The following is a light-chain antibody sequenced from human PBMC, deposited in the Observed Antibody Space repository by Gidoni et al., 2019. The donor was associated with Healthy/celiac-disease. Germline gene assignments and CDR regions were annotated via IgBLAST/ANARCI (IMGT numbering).Light chain of an antibody. V-gene: IGKV3-15*01. J-gene: IGKJ3*01. CDR3: QQYNNWPPLFT. Sequence: EVVMTQSPATLSVTPGERATLSCRASQSVHSNLAWYQQKPGQAPRLLIFGASTRATGIPARFSGSGSGTEFTLTISSLQSEDYAVYYYQQYNNWPPLFTFXPXTKVDLK. CDR2: GAS. CDR1: QSVHSN.